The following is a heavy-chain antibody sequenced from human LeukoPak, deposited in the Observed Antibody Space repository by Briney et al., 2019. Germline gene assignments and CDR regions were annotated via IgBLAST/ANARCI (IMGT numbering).Heavy chain of an antibody. CDR1: GFTFSDYY. Sequence: GGSLRLSCAASGFTFSDYYMSWIRQAPGKGLEWVSYINSSGSTIYYADSVKGRFTISRDNAKNSLYLQMNSLRAEDTAVYYCARARRYSSSWSRAYYFDYWGQGTLVTVSS. CDR3: ARARRYSSSWSRAYYFDY. D-gene: IGHD6-13*01. V-gene: IGHV3-11*01. CDR2: INSSGSTI. J-gene: IGHJ4*02.